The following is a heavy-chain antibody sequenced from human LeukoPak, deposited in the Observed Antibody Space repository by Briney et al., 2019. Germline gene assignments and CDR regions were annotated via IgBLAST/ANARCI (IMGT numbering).Heavy chain of an antibody. D-gene: IGHD4-17*01. Sequence: GGSLRLSCAASGFTFSSYAMHWVRQAPGKGLEWVAVISYDGSNKYYADSVKGRFTISRDNSKNTLYLQMNSLRAEDTAVYYCARDPMTTVSLLFFQHWGQGTLVTVS. J-gene: IGHJ1*01. CDR1: GFTFSSYA. CDR3: ARDPMTTVSLLFFQH. V-gene: IGHV3-30-3*01. CDR2: ISYDGSNK.